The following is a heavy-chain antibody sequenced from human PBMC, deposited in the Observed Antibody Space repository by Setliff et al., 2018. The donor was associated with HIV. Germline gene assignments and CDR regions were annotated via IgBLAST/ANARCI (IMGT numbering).Heavy chain of an antibody. CDR2: INPKSGDT. Sequence: ASVKVSCKASGYTFIAYYIHWVRQAPGQRLEWMGQINPKSGDTDYAQNFRARVTMTRDTSSTTAYMELSTLRSDDTALYYCARDLIRITPHGDLPFWGQGTLVTVSS. CDR1: GYTFIAYY. D-gene: IGHD2-15*01. CDR3: ARDLIRITPHGDLPF. J-gene: IGHJ4*02. V-gene: IGHV1-2*06.